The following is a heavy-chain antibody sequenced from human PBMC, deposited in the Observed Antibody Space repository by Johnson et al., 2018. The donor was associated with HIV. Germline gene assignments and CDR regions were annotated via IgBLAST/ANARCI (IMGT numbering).Heavy chain of an antibody. J-gene: IGHJ3*02. CDR3: AREGPRITIFGVVTPSAFDI. Sequence: QVQLVESAGGLVKPGGSLRLSCAASGFTFSDYYMSWIRQAPGKGLEWVSYISSSGSTIYYADSVKGRFTISRDNAKNSLYLQMNSLRVEDTAFYYRAREGPRITIFGVVTPSAFDIWGQGTMVTVSS. D-gene: IGHD3-3*01. V-gene: IGHV3-11*01. CDR2: ISSSGSTI. CDR1: GFTFSDYY.